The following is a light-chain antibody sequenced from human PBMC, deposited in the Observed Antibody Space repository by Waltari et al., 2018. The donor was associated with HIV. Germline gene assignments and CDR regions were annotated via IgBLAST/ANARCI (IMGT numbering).Light chain of an antibody. Sequence: QSLLTQPPSVSAAPGQKVTISCSGSSSNIGHNYVSWYQQLPGTGPQLLIFEDPKRPAGIPDRFSGSKSGTSATLDITGLQTGDEADYHCASWDTDLRVVAFGGGTKVTVL. CDR3: ASWDTDLRVVA. CDR2: EDP. J-gene: IGLJ2*01. CDR1: SSNIGHNY. V-gene: IGLV1-51*02.